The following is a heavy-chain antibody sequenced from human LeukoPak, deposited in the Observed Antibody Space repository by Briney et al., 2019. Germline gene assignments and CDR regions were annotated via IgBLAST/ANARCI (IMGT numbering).Heavy chain of an antibody. J-gene: IGHJ4*02. CDR2: INPNSGGT. D-gene: IGHD6-19*01. CDR3: ARDSSSGWYYFDY. CDR1: GYTFTGYY. V-gene: IGHV1-2*06. Sequence: ASVKVSCKASGYTFTGYYMHWVRQAPGQGLEWMERINPNSGGTNYAQKFQGRVTMTRDTCISTAYMELSRLRSDDTAVYYCARDSSSGWYYFDYWGQGTLVTVSS.